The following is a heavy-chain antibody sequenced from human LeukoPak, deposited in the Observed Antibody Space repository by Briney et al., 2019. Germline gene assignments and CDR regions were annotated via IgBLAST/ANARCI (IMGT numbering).Heavy chain of an antibody. D-gene: IGHD3-10*01. CDR3: AKDGGLGYYGSDDY. CDR1: GFTFSSYG. CDR2: ISYDGSNK. V-gene: IGHV3-30*18. Sequence: GGSLRLSCAASGFTFSSYGMHWVRQAPGKGLEWVAVISYDGSNKYYADSVKGRFTISRDNSKNTLYLQMNSLRAEDTAVYCCAKDGGLGYYGSDDYWGQGTLVTVSS. J-gene: IGHJ4*02.